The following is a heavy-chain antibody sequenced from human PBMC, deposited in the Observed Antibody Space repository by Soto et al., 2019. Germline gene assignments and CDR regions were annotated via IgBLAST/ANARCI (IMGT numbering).Heavy chain of an antibody. CDR3: ARDLDD. V-gene: IGHV4-59*01. CDR1: GGSISNYY. CDR2: VYYTGNT. J-gene: IGHJ4*02. Sequence: SETLSLTCTVSGGSISNYYWSWIRQPPGQGLEWIGYVYYTGNTNYNPSLKSRVSISLDTSKTQFSLELTSVTAADTAVYYCARDLDDWGQGTLVTVSS.